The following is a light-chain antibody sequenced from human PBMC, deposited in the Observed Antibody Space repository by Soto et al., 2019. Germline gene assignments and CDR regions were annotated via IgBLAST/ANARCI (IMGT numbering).Light chain of an antibody. CDR2: EAS. V-gene: IGKV3-11*01. J-gene: IGKJ4*01. Sequence: VMTQSPATLSVSPGERATLSCRASQTVSSSLAWYQQKPGQAPRLLIYEASNRATGIPARFSGSGSGADFTLTISSLEPEDFALYYCQQHINWPLTFGGGTKVDIK. CDR1: QTVSSS. CDR3: QQHINWPLT.